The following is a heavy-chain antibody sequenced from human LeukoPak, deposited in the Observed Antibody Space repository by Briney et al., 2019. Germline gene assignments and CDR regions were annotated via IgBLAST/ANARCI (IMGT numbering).Heavy chain of an antibody. CDR1: GGSISSYH. V-gene: IGHV4-59*01. Sequence: PSETLSLTCTVSGGSISSYHWGWIRQPPGKGLEWIGYIYYSGSTNYNPSLKGRVTISVDTSKNQFSLKLSSVTAADTAVYYCARWGGGRRGFDYWGQGTLVTVSS. CDR2: IYYSGST. J-gene: IGHJ4*02. CDR3: ARWGGGRRGFDY. D-gene: IGHD3-16*01.